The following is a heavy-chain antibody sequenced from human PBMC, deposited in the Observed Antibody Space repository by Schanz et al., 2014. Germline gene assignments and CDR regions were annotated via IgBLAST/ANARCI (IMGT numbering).Heavy chain of an antibody. J-gene: IGHJ6*02. Sequence: DVPLLESGGGLVQPGGSLRLSCAASGFTFNSYAMTWVRQAPGKGLEWVSSISHSGGSKYFADSVTGRFTISRDNSENTLYLQMNSLSADDTAVFYCATGMGYGSGGTCYDYYYYGLDVWGHGTTVTVS. V-gene: IGHV3-23*01. D-gene: IGHD2-15*01. CDR1: GFTFNSYA. CDR3: ATGMGYGSGGTCYDYYYYGLDV. CDR2: ISHSGGSK.